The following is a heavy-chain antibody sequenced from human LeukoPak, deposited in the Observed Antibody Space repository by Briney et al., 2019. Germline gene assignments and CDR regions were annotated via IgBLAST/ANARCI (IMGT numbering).Heavy chain of an antibody. J-gene: IGHJ6*03. V-gene: IGHV1-46*01. CDR1: GYTFTNYY. CDR3: ARDRVGATLVGRRENYYYMDV. D-gene: IGHD1-26*01. CDR2: INPNGGST. Sequence: GASVKVSCKASGYTFTNYYIHWVRQAPGQGLEWVGLINPNGGSTGYAQRFQGRVTVTTDTSTSTVYMELNSLGSEDTAVYYCARDRVGATLVGRRENYYYMDVWGKGTTVTVSS.